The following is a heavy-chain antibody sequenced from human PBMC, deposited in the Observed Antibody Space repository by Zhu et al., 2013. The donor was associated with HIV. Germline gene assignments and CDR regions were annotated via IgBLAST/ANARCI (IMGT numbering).Heavy chain of an antibody. CDR1: GGSFSGYY. D-gene: IGHD2-15*01. J-gene: IGHJ4*02. V-gene: IGHV4-34*01. Sequence: QVQLQQWGAGLLKPSETLSLTCAVYGGSFSGYYWSWIRQPPGKGLEWIGEINHSGSTNYNPSLKSRVTISVDTSKNQFSLKLSSVTAADTAVYYCARGGTVVVAATAISIDYWGQGTLVTVSS. CDR2: INHSGST. CDR3: ARGGTVVVAATAISIDY.